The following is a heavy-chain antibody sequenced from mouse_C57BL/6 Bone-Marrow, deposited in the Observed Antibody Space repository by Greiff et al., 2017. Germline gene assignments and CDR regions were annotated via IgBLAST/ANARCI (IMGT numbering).Heavy chain of an antibody. CDR2: IHPNSGST. V-gene: IGHV1-64*01. D-gene: IGHD4-1*01. CDR3: VNWDEGY. Sequence: QVHVKQPGAELVKPGASVKLSCKASGYTFTSYWMHWVKQRPGQGLEWIGMIHPNSGSTNYNEKFKSKATLTADTSSNTAYLQLSSLTSEDTAIYYCVNWDEGYWGQGTTLTVSS. J-gene: IGHJ2*01. CDR1: GYTFTSYW.